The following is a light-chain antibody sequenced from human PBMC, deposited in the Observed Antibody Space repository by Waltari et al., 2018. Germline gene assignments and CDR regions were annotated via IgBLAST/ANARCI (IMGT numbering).Light chain of an antibody. V-gene: IGLV2-14*01. CDR3: SSYTRRSYWV. CDR1: STDVSFYYF. CDR2: KVN. Sequence: QSALTQPASVSGSPGQSITIPCTGTSTDVSFYYFVSWFQQPPGKAPKVMIYKVNNRPSGVSNRFSGSKSANTASLTISGLQAEDEADYYCSSYTRRSYWVFGGGTQLTVL. J-gene: IGLJ3*02.